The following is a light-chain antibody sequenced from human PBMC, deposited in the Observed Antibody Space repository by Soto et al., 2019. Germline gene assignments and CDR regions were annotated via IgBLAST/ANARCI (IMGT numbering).Light chain of an antibody. CDR3: QHYDNLPLT. J-gene: IGKJ4*01. CDR1: QYVNRN. Sequence: DIQMTQSPSSLSASVGDRVTIACRASQYVNRNLHWYQYKPGKAPKVLILDAASLETGVPSRFSGSGYGTDFSLTINSLQPEDVATYYCQHYDNLPLTCGGGTKVDIK. CDR2: DAA. V-gene: IGKV1-33*01.